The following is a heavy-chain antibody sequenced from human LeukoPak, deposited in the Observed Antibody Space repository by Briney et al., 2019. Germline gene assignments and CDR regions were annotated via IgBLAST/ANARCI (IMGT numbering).Heavy chain of an antibody. Sequence: GGSLRLSCAASGFTFNGYGMHWLRQAPGKGLEWVALIWYDGSNKYYADSVKGRFTISRDDGRNSVSLQMNSVRAEDTAVYYCGYTNNFYHWGQGTLVVVSS. J-gene: IGHJ4*02. CDR3: GYTNNFYH. D-gene: IGHD3-16*02. CDR1: GFTFNGYG. CDR2: IWYDGSNK. V-gene: IGHV3-33*03.